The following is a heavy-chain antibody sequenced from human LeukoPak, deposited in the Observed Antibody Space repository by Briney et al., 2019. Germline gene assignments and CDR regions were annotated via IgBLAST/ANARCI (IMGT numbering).Heavy chain of an antibody. V-gene: IGHV3-30*18. CDR2: ISYDGSNK. CDR1: GFTFSSYG. CDR3: AKDVEFRGGWLPDY. Sequence: PGGSVRLSCEASGFTFSSYGMHWVRQAPGKGLEWVAVISYDGSNKYYADSVKGRFTISRDNSKNTLYLQMNSLRAEDTAVYYCAKDVEFRGGWLPDYWGQGTLVTVSS. J-gene: IGHJ4*02. D-gene: IGHD6-19*01.